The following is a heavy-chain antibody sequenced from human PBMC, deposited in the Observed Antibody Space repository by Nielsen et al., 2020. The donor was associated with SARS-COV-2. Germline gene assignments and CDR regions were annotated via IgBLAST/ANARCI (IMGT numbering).Heavy chain of an antibody. J-gene: IGHJ5*01. D-gene: IGHD4-17*01. Sequence: SETLSLTCTVSGGSISTVGYYWSWIRQHPGKGLEWIGYIYYSGSAQYNPSLESRVSMSVDTSNNYFSLSLTSVTAADTAVYYCARVDYGDYGAGMWFDSWGQGILVTVSS. V-gene: IGHV4-31*03. CDR1: GGSISTVGYY. CDR2: IYYSGSA. CDR3: ARVDYGDYGAGMWFDS.